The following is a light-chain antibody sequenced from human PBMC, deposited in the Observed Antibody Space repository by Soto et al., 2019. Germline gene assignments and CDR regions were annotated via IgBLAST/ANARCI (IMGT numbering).Light chain of an antibody. CDR1: QSVSSY. V-gene: IGKV3-11*01. J-gene: IGKJ4*01. Sequence: EIVLTQSPATLSLSPGERATLSCRASQSVSSYFAWYQQKPGQAPRLLIYDASNRATGIPARFSGSGSGTDFTLTISSLEPEDFAVYYCQQRSNQLTFGGGTKVEIK. CDR2: DAS. CDR3: QQRSNQLT.